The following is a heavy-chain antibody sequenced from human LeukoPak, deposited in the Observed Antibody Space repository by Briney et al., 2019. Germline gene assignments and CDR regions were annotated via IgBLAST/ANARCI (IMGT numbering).Heavy chain of an antibody. CDR1: GFTFSDYY. V-gene: IGHV3-11*03. J-gene: IGHJ3*02. CDR2: ISSSSSYT. D-gene: IGHD4-23*01. Sequence: PGGSLRLSCAASGFTFSDYYMSWIRQAPGKGLEWVSYISSSSSYTNYADSVKGRFTISRDNAKNSLYLQMNSLRAEDTAVYYCARPDDYGGKPAAFDIWGQGTMVTVSS. CDR3: ARPDDYGGKPAAFDI.